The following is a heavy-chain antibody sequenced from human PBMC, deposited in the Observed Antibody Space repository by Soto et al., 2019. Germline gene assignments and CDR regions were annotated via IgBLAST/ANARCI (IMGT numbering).Heavy chain of an antibody. CDR3: ARQSPTPGYYYFSYGMDV. CDR1: GYIFTRYC. V-gene: IGHV5-51*01. J-gene: IGHJ6*02. CDR2: IYPGDSDT. Sequence: GESLKISCKASGYIFTRYCIGWVLKMPWKGLEWMGIIYPGDSDTRYSPSFQGQVTISADKSISTASLQWSSLKASDTAVYYCARQSPTPGYYYFSYGMDVWGQGTTVTAP. D-gene: IGHD4-17*01.